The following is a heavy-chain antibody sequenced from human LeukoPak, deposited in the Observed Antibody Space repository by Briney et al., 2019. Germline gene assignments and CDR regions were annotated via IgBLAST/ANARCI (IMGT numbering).Heavy chain of an antibody. Sequence: ASVKVSCKASGYIFTGYYMHWVRQAPGQGLEWMGWIIPNSGGKNYAQNLQGRVTITRDTSMSTAYMELSSLRSDDTAVYYCARLINGGRAFDIWGQGTVVTVSS. D-gene: IGHD3-16*01. CDR3: ARLINGGRAFDI. CDR1: GYIFTGYY. V-gene: IGHV1-2*02. CDR2: IIPNSGGK. J-gene: IGHJ3*02.